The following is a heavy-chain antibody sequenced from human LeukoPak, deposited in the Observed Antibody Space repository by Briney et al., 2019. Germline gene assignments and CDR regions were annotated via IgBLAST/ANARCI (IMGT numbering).Heavy chain of an antibody. CDR1: GFTFSDYY. CDR3: AREPTYYYDSSGYYAGTFDY. D-gene: IGHD3-22*01. Sequence: PGGSLRLSCAASGFTFSDYYMSWIRQAPGKGLEWVSYISSSGSTIYYADSVKGRFTISRDNAKNSLYLQMNSLRAEDTAVYYCAREPTYYYDSSGYYAGTFDYWGQGTLVTVSS. J-gene: IGHJ4*02. V-gene: IGHV3-11*01. CDR2: ISSSGSTI.